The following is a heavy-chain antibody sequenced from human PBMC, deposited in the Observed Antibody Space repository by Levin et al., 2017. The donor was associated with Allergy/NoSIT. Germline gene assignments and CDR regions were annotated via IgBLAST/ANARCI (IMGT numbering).Heavy chain of an antibody. CDR2: IYYSGST. V-gene: IGHV4-59*01. D-gene: IGHD2-21*01. J-gene: IGHJ3*02. CDR3: AKEPGGGGAFDI. Sequence: PSETLSLTCTVSGGSISSYYWSWIRQPPGKGLEWIGYIYYSGSTNYNPSLKSRVTISVDTSKNQFSLKLSSVTAADTAVYYCAKEPGGGGAFDIWGQGTMVTVSS. CDR1: GGSISSYY.